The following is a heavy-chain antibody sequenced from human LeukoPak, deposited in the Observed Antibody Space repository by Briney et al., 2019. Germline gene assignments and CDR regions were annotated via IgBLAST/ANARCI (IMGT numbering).Heavy chain of an antibody. Sequence: ASVKVSCKASGYTFTGYYMHWVRQAPGQGLEWMGWINPNSGGTNYAQKFQGRVTMTRDTSISTAYMELSRLRSDDTAVYYCARDHYDILTGYYPFDYWGQGTLVTVSS. V-gene: IGHV1-2*02. D-gene: IGHD3-9*01. CDR2: INPNSGGT. CDR3: ARDHYDILTGYYPFDY. J-gene: IGHJ4*02. CDR1: GYTFTGYY.